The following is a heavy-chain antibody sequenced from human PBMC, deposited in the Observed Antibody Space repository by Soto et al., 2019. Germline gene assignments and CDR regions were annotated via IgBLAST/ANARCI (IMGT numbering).Heavy chain of an antibody. CDR3: ARGRYDILTGPLGY. CDR1: GGSVISCSYY. Sequence: SETLSLTCTVSGGSVISCSYYWSWIRQPPGKGLEWIGYIYYSGSTNYNPSLKSRVTISVDTSKNQFSLKLSSVTAADTAVYYCARGRYDILTGPLGYWGQGTLVTVS. CDR2: IYYSGST. J-gene: IGHJ4*02. V-gene: IGHV4-61*01. D-gene: IGHD3-9*01.